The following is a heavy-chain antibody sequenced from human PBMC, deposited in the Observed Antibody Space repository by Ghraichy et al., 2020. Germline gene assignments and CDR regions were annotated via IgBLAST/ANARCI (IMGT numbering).Heavy chain of an antibody. J-gene: IGHJ4*01. D-gene: IGHD3-22*01. Sequence: SGPTLVKPTQTLTLTCTFSGFSLSTSGMCVSWIRQPPGKALEWLALIDWDDDKYYSTSLKTRLTISKDTSKNQVVLTMTNMDPVDTATYYCARTTTYYDSSGYYHYYFDYWGQGTLVTVSS. V-gene: IGHV2-70*01. CDR2: IDWDDDK. CDR3: ARTTTYYDSSGYYHYYFDY. CDR1: GFSLSTSGMC.